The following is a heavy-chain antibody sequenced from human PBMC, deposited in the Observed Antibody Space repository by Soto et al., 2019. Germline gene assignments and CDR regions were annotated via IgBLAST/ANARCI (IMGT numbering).Heavy chain of an antibody. CDR2: IKGDGTIT. CDR1: GFTFSRDW. V-gene: IGHV3-74*01. D-gene: IGHD3-10*01. J-gene: IGHJ4*02. Sequence: EVQLVESGGGLVQPGGSLRLSCAASGFTFSRDWMHWVRQSPGKGLVWVSRIKGDGTITNYADSVKGRFTTSRDNAKNTVYLQLNSLTTEHTAVYYCARGGLGNYYNDYWGQGTLVTVSS. CDR3: ARGGLGNYYNDY.